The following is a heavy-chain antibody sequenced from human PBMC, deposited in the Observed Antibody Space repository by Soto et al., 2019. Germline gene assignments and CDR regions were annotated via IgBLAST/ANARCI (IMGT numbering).Heavy chain of an antibody. CDR1: GYTFTGYY. CDR2: INPNSGGT. Sequence: ASVKVSCKASGYTFTGYYMHWVRQAPGQGLEWMGWINPNSGGTNYAQKFQGWVTMTRDTSISTAYMELSRLRSDDTAVYYCARAESRSPTVRQPQDYYYGMDVWGQGTTVTVSS. J-gene: IGHJ6*02. D-gene: IGHD4-17*01. CDR3: ARAESRSPTVRQPQDYYYGMDV. V-gene: IGHV1-2*04.